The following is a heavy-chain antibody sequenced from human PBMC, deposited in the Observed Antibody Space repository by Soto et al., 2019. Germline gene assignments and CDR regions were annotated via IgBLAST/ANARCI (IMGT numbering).Heavy chain of an antibody. Sequence: QVQLQESGPGLVKPSQTLSLTCTVSGGSISSGDYYWSWIRQPPGKGLEWIGYIYYSGSTYYNPSLKSRVTISVDTSKNQCSLKLSSVTAADTAVYYCARDEEGYCSSTSCYTGWFDPWGQGTLVTVSS. J-gene: IGHJ5*02. V-gene: IGHV4-30-4*01. D-gene: IGHD2-2*02. CDR3: ARDEEGYCSSTSCYTGWFDP. CDR1: GGSISSGDYY. CDR2: IYYSGST.